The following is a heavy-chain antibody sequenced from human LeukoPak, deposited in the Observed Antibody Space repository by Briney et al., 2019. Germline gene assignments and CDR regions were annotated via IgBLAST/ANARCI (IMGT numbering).Heavy chain of an antibody. CDR2: ISYDGSNK. J-gene: IGHJ4*02. Sequence: GGSLRLSCAASGFTFSSYGMHWVRQAPGKGLEWVAVISYDGSNKYYADSVKGRFTISRDNSKNTLYLQMNSLRAEDTAVYYCASAVQVQLEVGFDYWGQGTLVTVSS. D-gene: IGHD3-3*01. V-gene: IGHV3-30*03. CDR1: GFTFSSYG. CDR3: ASAVQVQLEVGFDY.